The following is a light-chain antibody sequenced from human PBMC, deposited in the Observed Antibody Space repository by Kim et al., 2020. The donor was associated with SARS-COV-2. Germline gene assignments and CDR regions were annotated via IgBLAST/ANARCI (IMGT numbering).Light chain of an antibody. J-gene: IGKJ4*01. CDR3: QQYGSSLLT. CDR2: GAS. Sequence: EIVLKQSPGTLFLSPGERATLSCRASQSISSAFLAWYQQRPGQAPRLLISGASIRATGIPDRFSGSGSGTDFTLTISRLEPEDFAFYYCQQYGSSLLTFGGGTKVESK. CDR1: QSISSAF. V-gene: IGKV3-20*01.